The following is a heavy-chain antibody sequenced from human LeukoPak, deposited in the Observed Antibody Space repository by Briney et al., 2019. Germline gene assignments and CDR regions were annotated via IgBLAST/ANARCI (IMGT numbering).Heavy chain of an antibody. CDR2: ISGSGGST. J-gene: IGHJ4*02. Sequence: GGSPRLSCAASGFTFSSYAMSWVRQAPGKGLEWVSAISGSGGSTYYADSVKGRFTISRDNSKNTLYLQMNSLRAEDTAVYYCAKSVVPAAIIRYYFDYWGQGTLVTVSS. V-gene: IGHV3-23*01. CDR3: AKSVVPAAIIRYYFDY. CDR1: GFTFSSYA. D-gene: IGHD2-2*02.